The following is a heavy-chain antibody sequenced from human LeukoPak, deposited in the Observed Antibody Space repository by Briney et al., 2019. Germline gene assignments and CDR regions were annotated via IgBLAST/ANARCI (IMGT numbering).Heavy chain of an antibody. J-gene: IGHJ5*02. D-gene: IGHD2-15*01. V-gene: IGHV3-23*01. CDR1: GFSFSNYA. Sequence: PGGSLRLSCAASGFSFSNYAMTWVRQAPGAGLEWVSAISGGGTTYYADSVMGRFTISRDNSKNTLYLQMNSLRAEDTALYYCAKSKEDCCGSFDPWGQGTQVTVSS. CDR3: AKSKEDCCGSFDP. CDR2: ISGGGTT.